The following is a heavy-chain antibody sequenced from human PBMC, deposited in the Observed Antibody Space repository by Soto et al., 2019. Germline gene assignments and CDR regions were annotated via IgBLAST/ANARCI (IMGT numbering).Heavy chain of an antibody. D-gene: IGHD1-1*01. CDR2: IFWNDDK. V-gene: IGHV2-5*01. CDR3: AHRRGASTTGGAFDI. CDR1: GFSFSTSGAG. J-gene: IGHJ3*02. Sequence: QITVKESGPTLVTPTQPLTLTCTFSGFSFSTSGAGVGWIRQPPGKALEWLALIFWNDDKRYTPSLNSRLTITKDTSKNQVVLTMSNLDPVDTATYFCAHRRGASTTGGAFDIWGLGTKVTVSS.